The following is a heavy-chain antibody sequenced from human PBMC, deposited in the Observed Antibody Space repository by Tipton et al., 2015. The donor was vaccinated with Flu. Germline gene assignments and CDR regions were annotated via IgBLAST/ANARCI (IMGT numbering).Heavy chain of an antibody. D-gene: IGHD2-15*01. CDR2: IPSNGSDA. Sequence: SLRLSCVGSGFSFSEYSMHWVRQIPGKGLEWVAAIPSNGSDAVFTQSVKGRFFMFRDNSKNTAVLRLNRVTSEDTAVYFCARAHLYHGGFDFWGQGTLVAVSS. CDR3: ARAHLYHGGFDF. J-gene: IGHJ4*02. V-gene: IGHV3-30*03. CDR1: GFSFSEYS.